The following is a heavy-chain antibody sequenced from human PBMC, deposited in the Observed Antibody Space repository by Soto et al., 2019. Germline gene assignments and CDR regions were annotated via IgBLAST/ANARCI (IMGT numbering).Heavy chain of an antibody. J-gene: IGHJ4*02. V-gene: IGHV4-59*12. CDR3: ARGYDILTGYLPIDY. D-gene: IGHD3-9*01. Sequence: ASETLSLTCTVSGGSISSYYWSWIRQPPGKGLEWIGYIYYSGSTNYNPSLKSRVTISVDTSKNQFSLKLSSVTAADTAVYYCARGYDILTGYLPIDYWGQGTLVTVSS. CDR1: GGSISSYY. CDR2: IYYSGST.